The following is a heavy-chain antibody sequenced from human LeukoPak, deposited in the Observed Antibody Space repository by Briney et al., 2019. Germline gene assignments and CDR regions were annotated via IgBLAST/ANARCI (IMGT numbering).Heavy chain of an antibody. CDR1: GFTFSSYW. Sequence: GGSLRLSCAASGFTFSSYWMSWVRQAPGKGLEWVANIKQDGSEKYYVDSVKGRFTISRDNAKNSLYLQMNSLRAEDTAVYYCTRDPTRGGFGELQYFDYWGQGTLVTVSS. J-gene: IGHJ4*02. CDR2: IKQDGSEK. D-gene: IGHD3-10*01. CDR3: TRDPTRGGFGELQYFDY. V-gene: IGHV3-7*05.